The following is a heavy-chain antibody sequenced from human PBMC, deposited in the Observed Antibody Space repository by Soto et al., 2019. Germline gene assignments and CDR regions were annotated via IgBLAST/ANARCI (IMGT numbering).Heavy chain of an antibody. D-gene: IGHD6-13*01. CDR3: AAYSSSWYPLQSQDY. V-gene: IGHV3-30-3*01. J-gene: IGHJ4*02. CDR2: ISYDGSNK. CDR1: GFTFSSYA. Sequence: GGSLRLSCAASGFTFSSYAMHWVRQAPGKGLEWVAVISYDGSNKYYADSVKGRFTISRDISKNTLYLQMNSLRAEDTVVYYCAAYSSSWYPLQSQDYWGQGTLVTVSS.